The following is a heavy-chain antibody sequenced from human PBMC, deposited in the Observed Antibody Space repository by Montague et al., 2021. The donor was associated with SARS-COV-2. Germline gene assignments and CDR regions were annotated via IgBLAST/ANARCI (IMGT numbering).Heavy chain of an antibody. J-gene: IGHJ6*02. V-gene: IGHV3-13*04. CDR3: ARATHDSSSWTYYYYVMDV. Sequence: SLRLSCAASGFTFSSYDMHWVRQATGKGLEWVSAIGTAGDTYYPGSAKGRFTISRENAKNSLYLQMNSLRAGDTAVYYCARATHDSSSWTYYYYVMDVWGQGTTVTVSS. CDR1: GFTFSSYD. D-gene: IGHD6-13*01. CDR2: IGTAGDT.